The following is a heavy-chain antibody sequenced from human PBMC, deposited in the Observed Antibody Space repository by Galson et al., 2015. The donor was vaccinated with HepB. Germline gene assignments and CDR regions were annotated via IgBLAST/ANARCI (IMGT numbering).Heavy chain of an antibody. J-gene: IGHJ3*02. CDR2: ISRKSNYI. CDR3: AKDYLDKSGYHVVRVGAFDI. CDR1: GFTFKTYS. D-gene: IGHD3-22*01. V-gene: IGHV3-21*01. Sequence: SLRLSCAGSGFTFKTYSMNWVRQAPGKGLEWVSSISRKSNYIYYADSVKGRFTISRDNAKNSLFLQMNSLRDEDTAVYYCAKDYLDKSGYHVVRVGAFDIWGQGTVVTVSS.